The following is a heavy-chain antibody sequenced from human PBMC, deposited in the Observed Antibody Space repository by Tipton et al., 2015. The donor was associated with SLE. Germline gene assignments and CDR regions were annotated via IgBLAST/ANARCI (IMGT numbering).Heavy chain of an antibody. CDR3: APLGFGRAFDI. CDR2: ISWNSGSI. D-gene: IGHD1-26*01. V-gene: IGHV3-9*01. CDR1: GFTFSSYA. J-gene: IGHJ3*02. Sequence: RSLRLSCAASGFTFSSYAMSWVRQAPGKGLEWVSGISWNSGSIGYADSVKGRFTISRDNAKNSLYLQMNSLRAEDTALYYCAPLGFGRAFDIWGQGTMVTVSS.